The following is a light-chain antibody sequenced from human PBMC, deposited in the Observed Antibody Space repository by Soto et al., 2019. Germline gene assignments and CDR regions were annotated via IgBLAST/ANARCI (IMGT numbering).Light chain of an antibody. CDR1: QSVSDN. CDR2: DTS. J-gene: IGKJ4*01. CDR3: QQSYSTPLA. Sequence: EIEMTQSPDTLSASPGERATLSCRASQSVSDNLAWYQQKPGQAPRLLLYDTSTRAAGIPARFSGSGYGTYFTLTISSLQSEDFATYYCQQSYSTPLAFGGGTKVDIK. V-gene: IGKV3-15*01.